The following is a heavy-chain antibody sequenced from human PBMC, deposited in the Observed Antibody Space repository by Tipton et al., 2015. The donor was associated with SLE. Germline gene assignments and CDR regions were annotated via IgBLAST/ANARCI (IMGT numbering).Heavy chain of an antibody. D-gene: IGHD3-9*01. CDR2: IYYSGST. J-gene: IGHJ3*02. Sequence: TLSLTCIVSGGSISSSSYFWGWIRQPPGKGLEWIGSIYYSGSTYYNPSLKSRITISVDTSKNQFSLKLSSVTAADTAVYYRARGLYYDILTGSSAFDIWGQGTMVTVSS. CDR1: GGSISSSSYF. V-gene: IGHV4-39*07. CDR3: ARGLYYDILTGSSAFDI.